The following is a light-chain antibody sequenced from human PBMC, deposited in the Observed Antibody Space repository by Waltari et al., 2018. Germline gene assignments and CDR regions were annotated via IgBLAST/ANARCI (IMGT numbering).Light chain of an antibody. V-gene: IGKV1-39*01. CDR3: HQSRSLPDT. CDR2: GAF. CDR1: QTISNY. J-gene: IGKJ2*01. Sequence: DIQRTKSPSSLSASVGDRVTITCRASQTISNYLNWYQQKPGEAPKLLIHGAFSLQSGVPSRFSGSGSGTDFTLTISSLQPEDFATYYCHQSRSLPDTFVQRTQLEI.